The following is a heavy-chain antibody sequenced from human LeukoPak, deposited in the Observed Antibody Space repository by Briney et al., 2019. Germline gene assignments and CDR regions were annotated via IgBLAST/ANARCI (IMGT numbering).Heavy chain of an antibody. D-gene: IGHD1-14*01. CDR2: TYYGSKWNN. J-gene: IGHJ4*02. CDR1: GDSVSSNSVA. Sequence: QTLSLTCAISGDSVSSNSVAWNWIRQYPSRGLEWLGRTYYGSKWNNDYALSVKSRITINPDTSKNQFSLQLNSVTPEDTAVYYCTRGRNSAFDYWGQGTLVTVSS. V-gene: IGHV6-1*01. CDR3: TRGRNSAFDY.